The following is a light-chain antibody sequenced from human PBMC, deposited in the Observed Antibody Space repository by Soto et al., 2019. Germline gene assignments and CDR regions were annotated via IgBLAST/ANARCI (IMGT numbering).Light chain of an antibody. CDR1: TSNIGAGYD. CDR2: GNT. CDR3: QSYDSSLSARV. V-gene: IGLV1-40*01. Sequence: QSVLTQPPSVSGAPGQRVTISCTGSTSNIGAGYDVHWYQQLPGTVPKLLIYGNTNRPSGVPDRFSVSKSGSSASLALTGLQAEDEADYYCQSYDSSLSARVFGGGTKLTVL. J-gene: IGLJ3*02.